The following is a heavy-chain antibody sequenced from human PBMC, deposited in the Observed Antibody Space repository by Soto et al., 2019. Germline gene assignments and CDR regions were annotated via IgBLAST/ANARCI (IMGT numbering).Heavy chain of an antibody. CDR1: GDSISSGNKY. J-gene: IGHJ6*02. CDR2: IFSSGTT. V-gene: IGHV4-30-4*01. Sequence: SETLSLTCTVSGDSISSGNKYWSWIRQPPGKGLEWIGYIFSSGTTYYNPSLKSRLTMSLDAYQNQFSLKLNSLTDADTAVYFCARLPSPFDYYYDMEVWGQGTTLTVSS. D-gene: IGHD3-16*01. CDR3: ARLPSPFDYYYDMEV.